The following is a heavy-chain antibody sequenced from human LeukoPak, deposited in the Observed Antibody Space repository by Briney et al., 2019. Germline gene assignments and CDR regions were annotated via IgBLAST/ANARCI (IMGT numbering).Heavy chain of an antibody. CDR2: INPKSRAT. CDR3: ARGVDTAVIPYYYYYMDV. J-gene: IGHJ6*03. CDR1: GYTLTELS. Sequence: ASVKVSCKVSGYTLTELSMHWVRQAPGQGLEWMGWINPKSRATNYAQNFQGRVTLTRDTSISTAYMGLSSLRSDDTAVYYCARGVDTAVIPYYYYYMDVWGIGTTVTVSS. V-gene: IGHV1-2*02. D-gene: IGHD5-18*01.